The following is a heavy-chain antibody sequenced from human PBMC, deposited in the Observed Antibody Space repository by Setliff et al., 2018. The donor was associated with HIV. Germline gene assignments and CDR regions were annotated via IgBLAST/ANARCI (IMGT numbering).Heavy chain of an antibody. CDR1: GGSIRSHY. CDR3: ARSEGYFDL. J-gene: IGHJ2*01. V-gene: IGHV4-4*09. CDR2: FYHTGST. Sequence: PSETLSLTCTVSGGSIRSHYWSWIRQPPGKGLEWIGSFYHTGSTHYNPSLKSRVTISVDRSKNQFSLKLSSVTAADTAVYYCARSEGYFDLWGRGTLVTVSS.